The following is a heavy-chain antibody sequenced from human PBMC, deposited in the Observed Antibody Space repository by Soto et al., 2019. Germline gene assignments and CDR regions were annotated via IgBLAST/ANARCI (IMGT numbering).Heavy chain of an antibody. D-gene: IGHD1-26*01. Sequence: PTPTLPITYAISGGRISSNTAAWDWIRQSPSRGLEWLGRTYYRSKWYNDYAVSVKSRITINPDTSKNQFSLQLNSVTPEDTAVYYCARDRRELLGFEDVRYYGMDVWGQGTTVTVSS. V-gene: IGHV6-1*01. CDR3: ARDRRELLGFEDVRYYGMDV. CDR2: TYYRSKWYN. CDR1: GGRISSNTAA. J-gene: IGHJ6*02.